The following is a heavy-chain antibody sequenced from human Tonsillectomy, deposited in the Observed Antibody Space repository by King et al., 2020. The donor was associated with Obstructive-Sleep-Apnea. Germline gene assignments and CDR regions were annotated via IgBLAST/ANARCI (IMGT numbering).Heavy chain of an antibody. Sequence: VQLVESGGGVVQAGRSRRLSCSASVFTFSSYGMHWVRQAPGKGLEGVAVILWDGSNKYYADSVKGRFTISRDNSKNKLYLQMNSLRAEDTAVYYCAGGYSSGALRAFDIWGQGTMVTVSS. CDR3: AGGYSSGALRAFDI. V-gene: IGHV3-30*03. J-gene: IGHJ3*02. D-gene: IGHD6-19*01. CDR2: ILWDGSNK. CDR1: VFTFSSYG.